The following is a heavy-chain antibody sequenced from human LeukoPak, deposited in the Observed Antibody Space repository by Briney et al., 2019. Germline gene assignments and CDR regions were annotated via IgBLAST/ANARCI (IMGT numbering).Heavy chain of an antibody. CDR1: GFTVSTNF. J-gene: IGHJ4*02. V-gene: IGHV3-53*01. D-gene: IGHD4-11*01. Sequence: GGSLRLSCVVSGFTVSTNFMSWIRQAPGERLEWVSVIYSGGSTYYADSVKGRFTISRDNSKNTLYLQMNSLRAEDTAVYYCARTRVDTTTFDYFDYWGQGTLVTVSS. CDR2: IYSGGST. CDR3: ARTRVDTTTFDYFDY.